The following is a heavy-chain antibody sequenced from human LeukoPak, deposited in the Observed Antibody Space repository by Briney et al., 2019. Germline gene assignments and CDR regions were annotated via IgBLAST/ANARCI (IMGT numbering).Heavy chain of an antibody. Sequence: PGGSLRLSCAASGFTFSDYYMSWIRQAPGKGLEWVSYISSSSSYTNYADSVKGQFTISRDNAKNSLYLQMNSLRAEDTAVYYCAKGSSSGWYGEGAFDIWGQGTMVTVSS. CDR3: AKGSSSGWYGEGAFDI. CDR2: ISSSSSYT. V-gene: IGHV3-11*06. CDR1: GFTFSDYY. J-gene: IGHJ3*02. D-gene: IGHD6-19*01.